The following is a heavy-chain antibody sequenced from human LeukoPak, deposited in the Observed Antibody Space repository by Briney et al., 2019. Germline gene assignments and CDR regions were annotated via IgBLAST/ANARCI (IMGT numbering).Heavy chain of an antibody. CDR1: GGSFSGYY. J-gene: IGHJ6*02. D-gene: IGHD6-13*01. CDR2: INHSGST. CDR3: ALTYSSSWYVPGYYYGMDV. V-gene: IGHV4-34*01. Sequence: SETLSLTCAVYGGSFSGYYWSWIRQPPGKGLEWIGEINHSGSTYYNPSLKSRVTISVDTSKNQFSLKLSSVTAADTAVYYCALTYSSSWYVPGYYYGMDVWGQGTTVTVSS.